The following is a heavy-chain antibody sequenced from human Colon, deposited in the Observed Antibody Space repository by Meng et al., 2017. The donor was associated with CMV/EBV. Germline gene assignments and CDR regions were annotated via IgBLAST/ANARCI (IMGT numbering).Heavy chain of an antibody. J-gene: IGHJ5*01. D-gene: IGHD1-1*01. CDR1: DFSVSSNY. CDR2: ISDIGGTT. V-gene: IGHV3-23*01. CDR3: AKSYNSEPWYNWFDS. Sequence: GESLKISCAASDFSVSSNYMSWVRQAPGKGLEWVSTISDIGGTTYYSDSAKGRFTISRDKSQNTLYLQMNSLRVEDTAVYYCAKSYNSEPWYNWFDSWGQGTLVTVSS.